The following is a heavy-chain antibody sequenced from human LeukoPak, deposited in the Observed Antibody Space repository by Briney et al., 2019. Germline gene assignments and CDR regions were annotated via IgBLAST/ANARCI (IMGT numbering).Heavy chain of an antibody. CDR1: GFTFSGYG. J-gene: IGHJ4*02. CDR3: ARDLSTLVRGAFGY. Sequence: GGSLRLSSAASGFTFSGYGMNWVRQAPGKGLEWISYISSGSSPVYYADSVKGRFTISRDSAKNSLYLQMNSLRAEDTAVYYCARDLSTLVRGAFGYWGQGTLVTVSS. V-gene: IGHV3-48*04. D-gene: IGHD3-10*01. CDR2: ISSGSSPV.